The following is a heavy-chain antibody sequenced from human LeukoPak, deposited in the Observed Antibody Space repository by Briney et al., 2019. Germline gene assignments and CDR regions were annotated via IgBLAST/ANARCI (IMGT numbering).Heavy chain of an antibody. J-gene: IGHJ2*01. CDR1: GFTLSNYW. D-gene: IGHD6-13*01. V-gene: IGHV3-13*01. CDR3: ARAAYSSTWYSRYFDL. Sequence: PGGSLRLSCTASGFTLSNYWMSWVRQAPGKGLEWVSGIGTAGEIYYPGSVKGRFTISRENAKNSLYLKMNSLRAGDTAVYYCARAAYSSTWYSRYFDLWGRGTLVTVSS. CDR2: IGTAGEI.